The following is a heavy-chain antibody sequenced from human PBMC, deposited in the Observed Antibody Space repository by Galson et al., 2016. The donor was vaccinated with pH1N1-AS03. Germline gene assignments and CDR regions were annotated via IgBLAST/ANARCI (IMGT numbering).Heavy chain of an antibody. V-gene: IGHV1-69*11. D-gene: IGHD5-12*01. CDR2: IIPIVGEI. Sequence: SVKVSCKASGDTSSSYAISRVRQAPGQGLEWMGRIIPIVGEIKYAQKFRGRVTIIADGSTSTVSMAVSSLTSEDTAIYYCARSYSGYDRIDYDYYGLDVWGQGTTVTVSS. CDR3: ARSYSGYDRIDYDYYGLDV. J-gene: IGHJ6*02. CDR1: GDTSSSYA.